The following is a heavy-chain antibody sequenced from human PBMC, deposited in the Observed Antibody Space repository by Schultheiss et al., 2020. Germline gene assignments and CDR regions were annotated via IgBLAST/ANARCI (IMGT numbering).Heavy chain of an antibody. CDR1: GFTFSDYY. J-gene: IGHJ4*02. V-gene: IGHV3-11*06. Sequence: GGSLRLSCAASGFTFSDYYMSWIRQAPGKGLEWVSYISSSSSYTNYADSVKGRFTISRDNAKNSLYLQMNSLRDEDTAVYYCASMYSSSSAGRYFDYWGQGTLVTVSS. CDR2: ISSSSSYT. CDR3: ASMYSSSSAGRYFDY. D-gene: IGHD6-6*01.